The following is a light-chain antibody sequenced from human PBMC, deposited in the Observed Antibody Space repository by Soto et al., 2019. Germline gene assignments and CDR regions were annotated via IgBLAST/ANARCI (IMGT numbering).Light chain of an antibody. CDR1: SSDVGGYNY. CDR3: SSYTSSTTSV. Sequence: QSALTQPASVSGSPGQSITISCTGTSSDVGGYNYVSWYQQHPDTAPKLMIYEVSNRPSGVSNRFSGSKSGNTASLTISGLQAEDEADYYCSSYTSSTTSVFGTGTKLTVL. CDR2: EVS. J-gene: IGLJ1*01. V-gene: IGLV2-14*01.